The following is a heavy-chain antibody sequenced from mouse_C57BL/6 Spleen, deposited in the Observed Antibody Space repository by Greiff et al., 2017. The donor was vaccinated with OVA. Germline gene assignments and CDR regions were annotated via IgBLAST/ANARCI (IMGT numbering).Heavy chain of an antibody. CDR3: ARDHTSPRLPGYFDV. D-gene: IGHD3-2*02. CDR2: IDPSDSST. Sequence: QVQLQQSGAELVRPGTSVKLSCKASGYTFTSYWMHWVKQRPGQGLEWIGVIDPSDSSTNYNQKFKGKATLTVDTSSSTAYMQVSSLTSEVSAVYYCARDHTSPRLPGYFDVWGTGTTVTVSS. J-gene: IGHJ1*03. CDR1: GYTFTSYW. V-gene: IGHV1-59*01.